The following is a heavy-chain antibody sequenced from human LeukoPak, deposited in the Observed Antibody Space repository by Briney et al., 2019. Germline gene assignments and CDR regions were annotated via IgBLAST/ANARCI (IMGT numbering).Heavy chain of an antibody. D-gene: IGHD3-9*01. V-gene: IGHV3-23*01. CDR1: GFTFSSYA. Sequence: GGSLRLSCAASGFTFSSYAMSWVRQAPGKGLEWVSAISGSGGSTYYADSVKGRFTISRDNSKNTLYLQMNSLRAEDTAVYYCAKSSHHDYDILTGYYYYYYMDVWGKGTTVTVSS. CDR3: AKSSHHDYDILTGYYYYYYMDV. CDR2: ISGSGGST. J-gene: IGHJ6*03.